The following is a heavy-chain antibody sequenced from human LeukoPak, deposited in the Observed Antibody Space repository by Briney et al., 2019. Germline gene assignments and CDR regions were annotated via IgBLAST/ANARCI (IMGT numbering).Heavy chain of an antibody. D-gene: IGHD3/OR15-3a*01. CDR2: IYTTGDT. CDR1: CGSIRSYH. Sequence: SETLSLTCTVSCGSIRSYHWAWIRQPAGKELEWIGRIYTTGDTDYNPSLKSRVTMSVDTSKNQFSLNLRSVTTADTAFYYCARNGYTKSWTHLDYWGQGILVSVSS. J-gene: IGHJ4*02. CDR3: ARNGYTKSWTHLDY. V-gene: IGHV4-4*07.